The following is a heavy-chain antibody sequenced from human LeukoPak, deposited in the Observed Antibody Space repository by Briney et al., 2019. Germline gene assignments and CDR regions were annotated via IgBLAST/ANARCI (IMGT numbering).Heavy chain of an antibody. CDR1: GFTFSSYW. V-gene: IGHV3-23*01. Sequence: PGGSLRLSCAASGFTFSSYWMHWVRQAPGKGLVWVSATVGNGGSTYYADSVKGRFTISRDNSKNTLYLQMNSLRAEDTALYYCARNEYETLDYWGQGTLVTVSS. CDR2: TVGNGGST. CDR3: ARNEYETLDY. J-gene: IGHJ4*02. D-gene: IGHD2/OR15-2a*01.